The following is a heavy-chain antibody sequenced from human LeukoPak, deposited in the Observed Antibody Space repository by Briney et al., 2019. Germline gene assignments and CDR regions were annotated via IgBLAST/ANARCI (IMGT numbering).Heavy chain of an antibody. CDR3: ARVFSYLGGYNWGLGAFDI. CDR1: GGSISSYY. CDR2: IYYSGST. D-gene: IGHD5-24*01. J-gene: IGHJ3*02. Sequence: PSETLSLTCTVSGGSISSYYWSWIRQPPGKGLEWIGYIYYSGSTNYNPSLKSRVTISVDTSKNQFSLKLSSVTAADTAVYYCARVFSYLGGYNWGLGAFDIWGQGTMVTVSS. V-gene: IGHV4-59*01.